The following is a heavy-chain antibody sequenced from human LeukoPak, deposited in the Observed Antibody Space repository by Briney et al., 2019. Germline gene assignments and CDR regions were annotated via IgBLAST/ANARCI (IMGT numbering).Heavy chain of an antibody. CDR2: ISGSGGST. Sequence: GGSLRLSCAASGFTFSSYAMSWVRQAPGKGLEWVSAISGSGGSTYYADSVKGRFTISRDNAKNSLYLQMNSLRAEDTAVYYCARVGTGDYYYYYYMDVWGKGTTVTVSS. CDR1: GFTFSSYA. D-gene: IGHD3-10*01. CDR3: ARVGTGDYYYYYYMDV. J-gene: IGHJ6*03. V-gene: IGHV3-23*01.